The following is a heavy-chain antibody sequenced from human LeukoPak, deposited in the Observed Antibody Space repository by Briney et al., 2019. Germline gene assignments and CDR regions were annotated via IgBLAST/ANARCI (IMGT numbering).Heavy chain of an antibody. V-gene: IGHV3-23*01. CDR3: AKAELGVDTFFDY. D-gene: IGHD3-3*01. CDR2: LSGSGAGT. J-gene: IGHJ4*02. CDR1: GFTVSSNY. Sequence: GGSLRLSCAAPGFTVSSNYMSWVRQAPGRGLEWVATLSGSGAGTYYSDSVQGRFTISRDNSKRTLFLQMNSLRAEDTAFYYCAKAELGVDTFFDYWGQGTLVTVSS.